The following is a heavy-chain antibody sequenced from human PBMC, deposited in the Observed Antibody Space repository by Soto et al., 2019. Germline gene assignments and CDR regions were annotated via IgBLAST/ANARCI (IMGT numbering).Heavy chain of an antibody. CDR1: GDTFTSYD. CDR2: MNPNSGNT. CDR3: ARRIDSSGYYNWFDP. V-gene: IGHV1-8*01. Sequence: GASVKVSCKSSGDTFTSYDINWVRQATGQGREWMGWMNPNSGNTGYARKFQGRVTMTRNTSISTAYMELSRLRSEDTAVYYCARRIDSSGYYNWFDPWGQGTLVTVSS. J-gene: IGHJ5*02. D-gene: IGHD3-22*01.